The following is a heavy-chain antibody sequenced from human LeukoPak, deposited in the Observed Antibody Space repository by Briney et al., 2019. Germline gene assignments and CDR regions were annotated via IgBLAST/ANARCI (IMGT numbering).Heavy chain of an antibody. CDR3: ARDLGYYDSSGKNFDY. D-gene: IGHD3-22*01. Sequence: GASVKVSCKASGYTFTSYDINWVRQATGQGLEWMGWMNPNSGNTGYAQKLQGRVTMTTDTSTSTAYMELRSLRSDDTAVYYCARDLGYYDSSGKNFDYWGQGTLVTVSS. J-gene: IGHJ4*02. CDR2: MNPNSGNT. CDR1: GYTFTSYD. V-gene: IGHV1-8*01.